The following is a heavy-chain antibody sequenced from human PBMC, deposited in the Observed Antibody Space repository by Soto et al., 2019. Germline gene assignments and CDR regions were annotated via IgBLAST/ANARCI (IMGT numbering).Heavy chain of an antibody. V-gene: IGHV3-33*08. J-gene: IGHJ6*02. D-gene: IGHD2-15*01. CDR2: IWYDGSNK. CDR3: ARADCTGAYCYSWPFNYGVDV. Sequence: QVQLVESGGGVVQPGGSLRLSCTTSGFTFNTYGMHWVRQAPGKGLEWVAIIWYDGSNKYYADSVKGRFTISRDNSNNTLYLQMNSVRAEDTALYYCARADCTGAYCYSWPFNYGVDVWGQGTTVTVSS. CDR1: GFTFNTYG.